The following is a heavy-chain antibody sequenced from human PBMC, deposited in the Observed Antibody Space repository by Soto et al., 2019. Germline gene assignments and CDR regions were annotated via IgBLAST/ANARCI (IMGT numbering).Heavy chain of an antibody. J-gene: IGHJ4*02. CDR1: GYTFTSYS. Sequence: QIQLVQSGAEVKKPGASVKVSCRPSGYTFTSYSITWVRQAPGQGLEWMGWITPYSGNTNYGQKFQGRVTMTTDTSTSTVYMELRSLRSDDTALYYCARRTPGDLDYWGQGALVTVSS. D-gene: IGHD4-17*01. CDR3: ARRTPGDLDY. V-gene: IGHV1-18*01. CDR2: ITPYSGNT.